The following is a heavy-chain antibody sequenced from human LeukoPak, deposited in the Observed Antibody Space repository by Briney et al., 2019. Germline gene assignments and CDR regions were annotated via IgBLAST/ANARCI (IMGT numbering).Heavy chain of an antibody. V-gene: IGHV3-23*01. J-gene: IGHJ4*02. D-gene: IGHD4-17*01. CDR2: ISGSGGST. Sequence: PGGSLRLSCAASGFTFSSYAMSWVRQAPGKGLECVSAISGSGGSTYYADSVKGRFTISRDNSKNTLYLQMNSLRAEDTAVYYCAKRLTPVFDRSPTVTNLYFDYWGQGTLVTVSS. CDR3: AKRLTPVFDRSPTVTNLYFDY. CDR1: GFTFSSYA.